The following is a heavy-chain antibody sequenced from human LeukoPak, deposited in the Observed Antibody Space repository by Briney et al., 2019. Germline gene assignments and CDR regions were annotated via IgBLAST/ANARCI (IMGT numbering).Heavy chain of an antibody. CDR2: IKLDGSEK. J-gene: IGHJ4*02. CDR1: GFIFGKYW. CDR3: AGDQYDTWSRRGNFDS. V-gene: IGHV3-7*03. D-gene: IGHD3-3*01. Sequence: GGSLRLSCVASGFIFGKYWMSWVRQASGKGLEWVANIKLDGSEKNYVDSVKGRFTISRDNTKNSLYLQMNSLRVEDTAVFYCAGDQYDTWSRRGNFDSWGQGTLVIVSS.